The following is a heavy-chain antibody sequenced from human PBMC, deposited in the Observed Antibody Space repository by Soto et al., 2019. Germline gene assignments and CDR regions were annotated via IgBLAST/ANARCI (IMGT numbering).Heavy chain of an antibody. CDR1: GASMTAYY. CDR2: VYFRGTR. V-gene: IGHV4-59*01. Sequence: QVLLQESGPGLVKPSETLSLSCSVSGASMTAYYWNWIRQSPGKGLEWIGFVYFRGTRNYNPSLKGRVALSIDTSKSQFSLKLTSVTAADTALYYCARSVYVRGDNYPFDSWGHGTLVTVSS. D-gene: IGHD3-10*01. CDR3: ARSVYVRGDNYPFDS. J-gene: IGHJ4*01.